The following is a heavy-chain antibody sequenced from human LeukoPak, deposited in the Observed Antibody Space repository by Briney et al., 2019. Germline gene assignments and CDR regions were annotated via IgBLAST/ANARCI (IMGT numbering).Heavy chain of an antibody. J-gene: IGHJ4*02. CDR2: IKQDGSEK. Sequence: GGSLRLSCAASGFTFSSYWMSWVRQAPGKGLEWVATIKQDGSEKYYVDSVKGRFTVSRDNAKNSLDLQVNSLRAKDTAVYYCAKGGRSSSWYWSYWGRGTLVTVSS. CDR1: GFTFSSYW. CDR3: AKGGRSSSWYWSY. D-gene: IGHD6-13*01. V-gene: IGHV3-7*01.